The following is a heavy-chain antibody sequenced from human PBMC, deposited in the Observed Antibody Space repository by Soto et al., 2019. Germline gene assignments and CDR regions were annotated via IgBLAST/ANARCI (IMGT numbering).Heavy chain of an antibody. Sequence: SETLSLTCTVSGGSISSYYWSWIRQPPGMGLEWIGYNYYSGSTNYNPSLKSRVTISVDTSKNQFSLKLSFVTAADTAVYYCARRYGGNLDYWGQGTLVTVSS. CDR3: ARRYGGNLDY. D-gene: IGHD1-26*01. CDR1: GGSISSYY. CDR2: NYYSGST. J-gene: IGHJ4*02. V-gene: IGHV4-59*08.